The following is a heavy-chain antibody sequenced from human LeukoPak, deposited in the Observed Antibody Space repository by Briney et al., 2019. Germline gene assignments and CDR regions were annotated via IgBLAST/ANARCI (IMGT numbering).Heavy chain of an antibody. Sequence: ASVKVSCKASGYTFTSYYMHWVRQAPGQGLEWMGWINPNSGGTNYAQKFQGRVTMTRDTSISTAYMELSRLRSDDTAVYYCARATHLIAAAGTTGDYWGQGTLVTVSS. CDR2: INPNSGGT. V-gene: IGHV1-2*02. CDR3: ARATHLIAAAGTTGDY. D-gene: IGHD6-13*01. CDR1: GYTFTSYY. J-gene: IGHJ4*02.